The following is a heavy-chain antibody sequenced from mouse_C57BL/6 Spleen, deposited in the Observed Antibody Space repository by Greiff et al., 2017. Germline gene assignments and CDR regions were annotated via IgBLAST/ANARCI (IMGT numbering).Heavy chain of an antibody. D-gene: IGHD6-1*01. CDR3: AEEGSPFAW. CDR2: IDPSDSYT. V-gene: IGHV1-59*01. CDR1: GYTFTSYW. Sequence: QVQLQQPGAELVRPGTSVKLSCKASGYTFTSYWMHWVKQRPGQGLEWIGVIDPSDSYTNYNQKFKGKATLTVDTSSSTAYMQRSSLTSEDSAVYYCAEEGSPFAWWGQGTLVTVSA. J-gene: IGHJ3*01.